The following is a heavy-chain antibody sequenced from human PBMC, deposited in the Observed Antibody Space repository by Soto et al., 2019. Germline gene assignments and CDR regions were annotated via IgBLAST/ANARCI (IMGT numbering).Heavy chain of an antibody. J-gene: IGHJ4*02. Sequence: GGSLRLSCAASGVTFISYAVNWVRQAPGKGLEWVSAISYSGGTTYYADSVKGRFTISRDNSRNTLYLQMNSLRAEDTAIYYCAKGVSGSSSWYVEYWGQGTLVTVSS. D-gene: IGHD6-13*01. CDR2: ISYSGGTT. V-gene: IGHV3-23*01. CDR3: AKGVSGSSSWYVEY. CDR1: GVTFISYA.